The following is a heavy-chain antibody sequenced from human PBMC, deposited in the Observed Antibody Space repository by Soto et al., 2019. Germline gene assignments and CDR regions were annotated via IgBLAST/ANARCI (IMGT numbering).Heavy chain of an antibody. CDR2: TYYSSRWNI. V-gene: IGHV6-1*01. Sequence: PSQTLSLTCVISGDSVSRTSIAWNWIRQSPLRGLEWPGRTYYSSRWNIDYAVSVQSRIAINLDTSKNQFSLQLNSVTPEDTAVYYCTRGRDSAFDIWGQGTMVTVSS. CDR1: GDSVSRTSIA. CDR3: TRGRDSAFDI. J-gene: IGHJ3*02.